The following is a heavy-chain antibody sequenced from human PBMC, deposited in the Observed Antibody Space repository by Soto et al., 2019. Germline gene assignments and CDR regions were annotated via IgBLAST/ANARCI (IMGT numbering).Heavy chain of an antibody. J-gene: IGHJ6*02. D-gene: IGHD3-3*01. Sequence: QAVGSLRLSCAASGFTFSNYGMHWVRQAPGKGLEWVAFISDDGSNKYYADSMKGRFTMSRDNSKSTLYLQMSSLRVEDTAVYYCTKRRNVLRFLEWSSGMEVWGQGTTVTVSS. CDR2: ISDDGSNK. V-gene: IGHV3-30*18. CDR1: GFTFSNYG. CDR3: TKRRNVLRFLEWSSGMEV.